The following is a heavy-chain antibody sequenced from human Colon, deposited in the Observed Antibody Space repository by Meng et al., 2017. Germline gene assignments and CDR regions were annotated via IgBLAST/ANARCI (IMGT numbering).Heavy chain of an antibody. CDR3: ARGGHKVILSDPLDYYYGMDV. J-gene: IGHJ6*02. CDR2: IRFDGRNE. D-gene: IGHD2-21*01. CDR1: GFILSCYA. Sequence: GESLMTSCAASGFILSCYAMHWVRQAPGKGLEWVAVIRFDGRNEKYADSVKGRFTISRDNSKNTLFLQMSSLSADDTAVYYCARGGHKVILSDPLDYYYGMDVWGQGTTVTVSS. V-gene: IGHV3-33*01.